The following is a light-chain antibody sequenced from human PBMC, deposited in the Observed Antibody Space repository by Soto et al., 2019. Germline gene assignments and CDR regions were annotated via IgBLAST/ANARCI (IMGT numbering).Light chain of an antibody. J-gene: IGKJ2*01. CDR2: GAS. CDR3: QQYIDWPPYT. Sequence: EVVLTQSPATLSVSPEERATLSCRASQTVSRSLAWYQQKPGQAPRLLIYGASTRATGIPGRFSGSGSGTDFTLTISSLQSEDFAVYYCQQYIDWPPYTFGQGTKVEIK. V-gene: IGKV3-15*01. CDR1: QTVSRS.